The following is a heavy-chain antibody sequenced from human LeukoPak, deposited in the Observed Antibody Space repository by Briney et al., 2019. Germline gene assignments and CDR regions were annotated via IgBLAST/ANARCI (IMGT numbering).Heavy chain of an antibody. V-gene: IGHV4-34*01. CDR2: INHSGST. J-gene: IGHJ4*02. CDR3: ARWWELPDY. Sequence: NPSETLSLTCAVYGGSFSGYYWSWIRQPPGKGLEWIGEINHSGSTNYNPSLKSRVTISVDTSKNQFSLKLSSVTAADTAVYYCARWWELPDYWGQGTLVTVSS. CDR1: GGSFSGYY. D-gene: IGHD1-26*01.